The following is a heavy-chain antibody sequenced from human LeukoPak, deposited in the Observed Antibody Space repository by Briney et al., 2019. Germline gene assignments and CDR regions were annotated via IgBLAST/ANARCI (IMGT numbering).Heavy chain of an antibody. CDR2: IYTSGST. Sequence: PSETLSLTCTVSGGSISSGGYYWSWIRQPAGKGLEWIGRIYTSGSTNYNPSLKSRVTISVDTSKNQFSLKLSSVTAADTAVYYCARENRYCSGDTCYRWFDPWGQGTLVTVSS. J-gene: IGHJ5*02. CDR1: GGSISSGGYY. CDR3: ARENRYCSGDTCYRWFDP. V-gene: IGHV4-61*02. D-gene: IGHD2-15*01.